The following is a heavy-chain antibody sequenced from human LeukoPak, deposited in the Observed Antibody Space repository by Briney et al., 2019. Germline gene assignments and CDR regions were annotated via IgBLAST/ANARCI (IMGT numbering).Heavy chain of an antibody. CDR2: INHSGST. J-gene: IGHJ5*01. Sequence: SETLSLTGAVYGGSFSSYYWSWIRQPPGKGLEWIGEINHSGSTNYKPSLKSRVTISLDTSKNQFSLKLSSVTAADTAVYYCARGRGRVVVITTSRRSFWFDSWGQRTLVTVSP. CDR3: ARGRGRVVVITTSRRSFWFDS. CDR1: GGSFSSYY. V-gene: IGHV4-34*01. D-gene: IGHD3-22*01.